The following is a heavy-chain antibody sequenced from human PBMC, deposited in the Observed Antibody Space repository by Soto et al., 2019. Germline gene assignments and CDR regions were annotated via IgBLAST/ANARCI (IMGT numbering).Heavy chain of an antibody. CDR2: INPNSGGT. V-gene: IGHV1-2*04. D-gene: IGHD2-8*01. CDR1: GYTFTGYY. Sequence: GASVKVSCKASGYTFTGYYMHWVRQAPGQGLEWMGWINPNSGGTNYAQKFQGWVTMTTDTSISTASMELTRLTSDDTAIYYCARGDSTDCSNGVCSFFYNHDMDVWGQGTTVTVS. J-gene: IGHJ6*02. CDR3: ARGDSTDCSNGVCSFFYNHDMDV.